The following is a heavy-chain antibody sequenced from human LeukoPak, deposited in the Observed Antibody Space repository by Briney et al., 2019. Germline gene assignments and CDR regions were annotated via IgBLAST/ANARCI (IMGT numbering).Heavy chain of an antibody. CDR3: AKDLYPYYDYVWGSYRYNFFDY. J-gene: IGHJ4*02. CDR2: ISGSSSPI. CDR1: GFTFSSYS. V-gene: IGHV3-48*02. Sequence: GGSLRLSCAASGFTFSSYSMNWVRQAPGKGLEWVSYISGSSSPIYYADSVKGRFTISRDNARNSLYLQMNSLRDEDTAVYYCAKDLYPYYDYVWGSYRYNFFDYWGQGTLVTVSS. D-gene: IGHD3-16*02.